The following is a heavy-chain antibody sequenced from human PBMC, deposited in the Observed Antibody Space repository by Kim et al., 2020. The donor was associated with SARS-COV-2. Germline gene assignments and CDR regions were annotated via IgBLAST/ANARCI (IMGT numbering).Heavy chain of an antibody. J-gene: IGHJ4*02. D-gene: IGHD1-7*01. CDR3: AKDLTRSPELELLPYFDY. V-gene: IGHV3-9*01. CDR1: GFTFDDYA. Sequence: GGSLRLSCAASGFTFDDYAMHWVRQAPGKGLEWVSGISWNSGSIGYADSVKGRFTISRDNAKNSLYLQMNSLRAEDTALYYCAKDLTRSPELELLPYFDYWGQGTLVTVSS. CDR2: ISWNSGSI.